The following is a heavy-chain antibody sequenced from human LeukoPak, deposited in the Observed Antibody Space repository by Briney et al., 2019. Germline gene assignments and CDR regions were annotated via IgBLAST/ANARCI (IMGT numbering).Heavy chain of an antibody. V-gene: IGHV3-23*01. J-gene: IGHJ6*02. Sequence: PARSLRLSCPASGFTFSSYAMSWVRQAPGKGLEWVSAISGSGGSTYYADSVKGRFTISRDNSKNTLYLQMNSLRAEDTAVYYCAKDSRYCSSTSCYYYYYYGMDVWGQGTTVTVSS. CDR2: ISGSGGST. CDR3: AKDSRYCSSTSCYYYYYYGMDV. CDR1: GFTFSSYA. D-gene: IGHD2-2*01.